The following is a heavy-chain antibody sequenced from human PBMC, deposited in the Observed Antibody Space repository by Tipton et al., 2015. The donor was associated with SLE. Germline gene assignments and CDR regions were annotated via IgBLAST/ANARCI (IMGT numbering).Heavy chain of an antibody. Sequence: SLRLSCAASGFMFRSYGMSWVRQAPGKGLEWVAFISFDGSNMYYADSVKGRFTISRDNYKNTLYLQMSSLRAEDTAVYYCAKDCHDISTGSSYYYYGMDVWGLGTTVTVSS. CDR1: GFMFRSYG. J-gene: IGHJ6*02. CDR2: ISFDGSNM. V-gene: IGHV3-30*18. CDR3: AKDCHDISTGSSYYYYGMDV. D-gene: IGHD3-9*01.